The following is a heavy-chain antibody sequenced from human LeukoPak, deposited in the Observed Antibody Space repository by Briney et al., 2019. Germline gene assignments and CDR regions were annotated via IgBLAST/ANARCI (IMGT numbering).Heavy chain of an antibody. Sequence: PSETLSLTCSVSGGSINSNSHHWDWIRQAPGKGLEWIGNIYYSGTTSYNPSLKSRVTISIETCNNQFSLRLSSEPKTEPAVYYCARRGDILTDYAFDYWGQGTLVTVSS. D-gene: IGHD3-9*01. CDR1: GGSINSNSHH. J-gene: IGHJ4*02. CDR3: ARRGDILTDYAFDY. V-gene: IGHV4-39*01. CDR2: IYYSGTT.